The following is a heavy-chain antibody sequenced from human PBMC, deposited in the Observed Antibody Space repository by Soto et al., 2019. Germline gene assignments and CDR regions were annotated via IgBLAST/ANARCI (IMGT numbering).Heavy chain of an antibody. J-gene: IGHJ3*02. CDR3: ASHNKYYDSSGSYAFDI. CDR2: INPGNSYT. D-gene: IGHD3-22*01. Sequence: PGESLKISCTGSRYSFSSYWIGWVRQMPGKGLEWMGIINPGNSYTRYSLSFQGQVTFSADKSIRTAYLQWSSLRASDTAMYFCASHNKYYDSSGSYAFDIWGQGTMVTVS. V-gene: IGHV5-51*01. CDR1: RYSFSSYW.